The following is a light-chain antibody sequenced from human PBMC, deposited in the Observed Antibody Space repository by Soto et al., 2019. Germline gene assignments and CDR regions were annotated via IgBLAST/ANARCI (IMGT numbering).Light chain of an antibody. J-gene: IGKJ1*01. CDR3: QQRKNWPPWT. V-gene: IGKV3-11*01. CDR2: DAS. CDR1: QSVSSY. Sequence: EIVLTQSPATLSLSPGERATLSCRASQSVSSYFAWYQQKPGQAPRLLIYDASNRATAIPARFSGSGSGTDFTPTIISLEPEDVAAYYCQQRKNWPPWTFGQGTKVEIK.